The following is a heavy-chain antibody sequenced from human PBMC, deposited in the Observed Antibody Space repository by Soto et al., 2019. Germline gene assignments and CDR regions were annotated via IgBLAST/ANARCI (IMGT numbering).Heavy chain of an antibody. Sequence: PGGSLRLSCAASGFTFSSYGMHWVRQAPGKGLEWVAVISYDGSNKYYADSVKGRFTISRDNSKNTLYLQMSSLRAEDTAVYYCAKGGWFGETYGMDVWGQGTTVTVSS. CDR3: AKGGWFGETYGMDV. CDR2: ISYDGSNK. V-gene: IGHV3-30*18. CDR1: GFTFSSYG. D-gene: IGHD3-10*01. J-gene: IGHJ6*02.